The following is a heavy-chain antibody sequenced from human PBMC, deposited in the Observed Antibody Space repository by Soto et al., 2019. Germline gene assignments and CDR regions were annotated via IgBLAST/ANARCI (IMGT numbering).Heavy chain of an antibody. D-gene: IGHD6-13*01. CDR1: GYTFTSYG. V-gene: IGHV1-18*01. CDR3: ARDHHSSSPGNDY. Sequence: QVQLVQSGAEVKKPGASVKVSCKASGYTFTSYGISWVRQAPGQGLEWMGWISAYNGNTNYAQKLQGRVTMTTDTSTSKAHMELRSPRSDDTAVEYCARDHHSSSPGNDYWGQGTLVTVSS. J-gene: IGHJ4*02. CDR2: ISAYNGNT.